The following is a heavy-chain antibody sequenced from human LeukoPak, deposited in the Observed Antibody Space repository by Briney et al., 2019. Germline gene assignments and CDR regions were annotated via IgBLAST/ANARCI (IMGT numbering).Heavy chain of an antibody. Sequence: ASVKVSCKASGYTFTSYYIHWVRQAPGQRLEWVGWINPNGGGTNYAQKFQGRVTLTRDTSISTAYMELSRLTSDDTAVYYCAGGDGSYLIWGQGTLVTVSS. CDR1: GYTFTSYY. CDR2: INPNGGGT. CDR3: AGGDGSYLI. J-gene: IGHJ4*02. V-gene: IGHV1-2*02. D-gene: IGHD1-26*01.